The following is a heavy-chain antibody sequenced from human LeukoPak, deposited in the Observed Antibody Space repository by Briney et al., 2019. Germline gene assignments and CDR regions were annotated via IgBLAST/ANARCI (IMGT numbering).Heavy chain of an antibody. J-gene: IGHJ4*02. Sequence: SSETLSLTCTVSGGSISSYDWSWIRQPAGKGLEWIGRIYTSGSTNYNPSLKSRVTMSVDTSKNQFSLKLSSVTAADTAVYYCARDHMQLLMYYFDYWGQGTLVTVSS. CDR2: IYTSGST. CDR3: ARDHMQLLMYYFDY. V-gene: IGHV4-4*07. D-gene: IGHD6-6*01. CDR1: GGSISSYD.